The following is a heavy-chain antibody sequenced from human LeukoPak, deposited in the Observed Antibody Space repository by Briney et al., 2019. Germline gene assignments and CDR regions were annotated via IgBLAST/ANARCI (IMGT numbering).Heavy chain of an antibody. Sequence: KPGGSLRLSCAASGFTFRDYYMNWIRQAPGQGLEWVSYITSSGSTIYYADSVKGRFTISRDNAKNSLYLQMNSLRAEDTAVYYCARDGSSWSFDYWGQGTLVTVSS. D-gene: IGHD6-13*01. CDR3: ARDGSSWSFDY. CDR2: ITSSGSTI. J-gene: IGHJ4*02. CDR1: GFTFRDYY. V-gene: IGHV3-11*01.